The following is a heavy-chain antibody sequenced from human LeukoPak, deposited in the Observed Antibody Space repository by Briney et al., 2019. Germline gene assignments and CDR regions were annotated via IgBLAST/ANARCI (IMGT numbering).Heavy chain of an antibody. D-gene: IGHD3-16*01. CDR2: IWYDGSNK. CDR1: GFTFSAYG. V-gene: IGHV3-33*01. J-gene: IGHJ3*02. Sequence: GGSLRLSCAASGFTFSAYGMHWVRQAPGKGPEWVAVIWYDGSNKYYADSVKGRFTISRDDSKNTLYLQMNRLRAEDTAVYYCARDWGEGFFSMAFDIWGQGTMVTVSS. CDR3: ARDWGEGFFSMAFDI.